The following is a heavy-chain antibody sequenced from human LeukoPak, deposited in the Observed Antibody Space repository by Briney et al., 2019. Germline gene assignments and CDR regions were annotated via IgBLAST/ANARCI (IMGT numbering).Heavy chain of an antibody. J-gene: IGHJ6*02. D-gene: IGHD2-8*01. V-gene: IGHV1-2*02. CDR1: GYTFTGYY. CDR3: ARRRHGVRYYYYGMDV. Sequence: ASVKVSCKASGYTFTGYYMHWVRQAPGQGLEWMGWINPNSGGTNYAQKFQGRVTMTRDTSISTAYMELSRLRSDDTAVYYCARRRHGVRYYYYGMDVWGQGTTVTVSS. CDR2: INPNSGGT.